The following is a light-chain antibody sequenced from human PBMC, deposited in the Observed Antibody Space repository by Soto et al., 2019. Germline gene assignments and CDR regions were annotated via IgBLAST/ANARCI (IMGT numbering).Light chain of an antibody. CDR2: KAS. Sequence: DIQMTQSPSTLSASVGDRVTITCRASQSIGSWLAWYQQKPGKAPKLLLYKASSLESGVPSRFSGSASGPGFTLPFSSLQPGDFATYCCQQYNSYSTFGGGTKVEIK. CDR1: QSIGSW. J-gene: IGKJ4*01. V-gene: IGKV1-5*03. CDR3: QQYNSYST.